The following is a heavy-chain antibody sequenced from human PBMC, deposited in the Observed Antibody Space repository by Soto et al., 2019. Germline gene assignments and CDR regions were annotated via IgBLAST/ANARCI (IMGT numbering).Heavy chain of an antibody. CDR1: GGSISSYY. V-gene: IGHV4-59*01. CDR3: ARGGGYSSSWVRSVRYGMDV. J-gene: IGHJ6*02. Sequence: TLSLTCTVSGGSISSYYWSWIRQPPGKGLEWIGYIYYSGSTNYNPSLKSRVTISVDTSKNQFSLKLSSVTAADTAVYYCARGGGYSSSWVRSVRYGMDVWGQGTTVTV. D-gene: IGHD6-13*01. CDR2: IYYSGST.